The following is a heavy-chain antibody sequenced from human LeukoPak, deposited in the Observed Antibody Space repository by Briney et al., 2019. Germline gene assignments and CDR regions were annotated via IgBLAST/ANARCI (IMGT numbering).Heavy chain of an antibody. CDR3: ARGSGRTKYSGLMYYFDY. Sequence: TLSLTCTVSGGSISSGDYYWSWIRQPPGKGLEWIGYIYYSGSTYYNPSLKSRVTMSVDTSKNQFSLKLSSVTAADTAVYYCARGSGRTKYSGLMYYFDYWGQGTLVTVSS. CDR1: GGSISSGDYY. V-gene: IGHV4-30-4*08. CDR2: IYYSGST. J-gene: IGHJ4*02. D-gene: IGHD1-26*01.